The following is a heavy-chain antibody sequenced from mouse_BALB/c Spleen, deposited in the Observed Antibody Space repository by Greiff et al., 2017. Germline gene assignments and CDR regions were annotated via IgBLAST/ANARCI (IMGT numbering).Heavy chain of an antibody. CDR2: IYPGNVNT. CDR3: ARGTTVVATYYYAMDY. CDR1: GYTFTSYY. Sequence: VQLQQSGPELVKPGASVRISCKASGYTFTSYYIHWVKQRPGQGLEWIGWIYPGNVNTKYNEKFKGKATLTADKSSSTAYMQLSSLTSEDSAVYFCARGTTVVATYYYAMDYWGQGTSVTVSS. D-gene: IGHD1-1*01. V-gene: IGHV1S56*01. J-gene: IGHJ4*01.